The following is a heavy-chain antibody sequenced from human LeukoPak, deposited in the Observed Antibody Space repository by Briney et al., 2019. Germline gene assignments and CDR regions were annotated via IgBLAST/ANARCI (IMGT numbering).Heavy chain of an antibody. V-gene: IGHV3-30*03. J-gene: IGHJ4*02. Sequence: GGSLRLSCAASGFTFSSYGMHWVRQAPGKGLEWVAVISYDGSNKYYADSVKGRFTISRDNSKNTLYLQMNSLRAEDTAVYYCARALTHYYGSGSYFQYWGQGTLVTVSS. CDR3: ARALTHYYGSGSYFQY. CDR2: ISYDGSNK. CDR1: GFTFSSYG. D-gene: IGHD3-10*01.